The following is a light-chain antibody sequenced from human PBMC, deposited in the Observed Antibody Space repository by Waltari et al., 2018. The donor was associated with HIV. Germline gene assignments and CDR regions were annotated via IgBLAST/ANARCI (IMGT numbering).Light chain of an antibody. V-gene: IGLV1-44*01. Sequence: QSVLTQPPSASGTPGQRVTISCSVGSSNIGSNSVHWYQQLPGPAPTPLRYSTKQHHSPAPDRFSGSKSVTSASLAISWSQTETEDDYYCAAWYDTLNIVIFGGGTKLTVL. CDR3: AAWYDTLNIVI. CDR2: STK. CDR1: SSNIGSNS. J-gene: IGLJ2*01.